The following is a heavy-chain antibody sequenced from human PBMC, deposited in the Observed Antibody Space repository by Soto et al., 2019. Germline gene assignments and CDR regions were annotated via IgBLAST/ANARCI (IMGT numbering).Heavy chain of an antibody. CDR2: IIPISDTT. J-gene: IGHJ6*02. CDR1: GGTFSSYA. Sequence: QVQLVQSGAEVTKPGSSVKVSCKASGGTFSSYAISWVRQAPGHGLEWMGGIIPISDTTNYAQKFQGRVTITADESTSTAYMELSSLRSEDTAVYYCARSQGSSTSLEIYYYYYYGMDVWGQGTTVTVSS. CDR3: ARSQGSSTSLEIYYYYYYGMDV. D-gene: IGHD2-2*01. V-gene: IGHV1-69*01.